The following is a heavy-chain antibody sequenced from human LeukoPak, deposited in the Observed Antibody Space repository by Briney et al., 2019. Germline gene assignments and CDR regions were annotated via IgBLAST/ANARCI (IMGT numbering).Heavy chain of an antibody. CDR2: IWYDGSNK. Sequence: GGSLRLSCAASGFTFSSYGMHWVRQAPGKGLEWVAVIWYDGSNKYYADSAKGRFTISRDNSKNTLYLQMNSLRAEDTAVYYCARDLDTARRGNAFDYWGQGTLVTVSS. V-gene: IGHV3-33*08. D-gene: IGHD5-18*01. CDR3: ARDLDTARRGNAFDY. J-gene: IGHJ4*02. CDR1: GFTFSSYG.